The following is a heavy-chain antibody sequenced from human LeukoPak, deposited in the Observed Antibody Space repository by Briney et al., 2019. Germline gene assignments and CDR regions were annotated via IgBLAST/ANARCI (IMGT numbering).Heavy chain of an antibody. D-gene: IGHD6-13*01. J-gene: IGHJ6*02. CDR2: IYYSGST. CDR3: VRRIAAAGILYGMDV. CDR1: GGSISSYY. V-gene: IGHV4-59*08. Sequence: PSETLSLTCTVSGGSISSYYWSWIRQPPGKGLEWIGYIYYSGSTNYNPSLKSRVTISVDTSKNQFSLKLSSVTAADTAVYYCVRRIAAAGILYGMDVWGQGTTVTVSS.